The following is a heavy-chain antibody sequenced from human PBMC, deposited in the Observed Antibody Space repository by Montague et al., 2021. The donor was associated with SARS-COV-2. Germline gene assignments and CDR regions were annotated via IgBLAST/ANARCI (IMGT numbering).Heavy chain of an antibody. V-gene: IGHV2-70*01. J-gene: IGHJ3*02. CDR3: ARIWGAIRGNAFDI. D-gene: IGHD3-10*01. Sequence: PALVKPTQTLTLTCTFSGFSLSTSGMCVSWIRQPPGKALEWLALIDWDDDKCYSTSLKTRLTISKDTSKNQVVLTMTNVDPVDTATYYCARIWGAIRGNAFDIWGQGTMVTVSS. CDR2: IDWDDDK. CDR1: GFSLSTSGMC.